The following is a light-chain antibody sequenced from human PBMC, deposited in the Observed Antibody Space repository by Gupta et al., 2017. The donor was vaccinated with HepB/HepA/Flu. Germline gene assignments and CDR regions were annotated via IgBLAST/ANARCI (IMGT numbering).Light chain of an antibody. Sequence: AIQMTQSPSSLSASVGDRVTITCQASQGIRNDLGWYQQKPGKAPKLLIYAASSLKNGVPSRFSGSGFGTDLTLTISSLQPEDFATYYCLQDYNYPRTFGQGTKVEIK. CDR3: LQDYNYPRT. CDR2: AAS. V-gene: IGKV1-6*01. J-gene: IGKJ1*01. CDR1: QGIRND.